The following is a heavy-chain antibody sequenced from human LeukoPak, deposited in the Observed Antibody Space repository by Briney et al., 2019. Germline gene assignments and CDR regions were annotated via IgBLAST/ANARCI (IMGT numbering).Heavy chain of an antibody. V-gene: IGHV1-46*01. CDR3: ARARYYYDSSAYFQH. CDR1: GYTFTSYY. Sequence: ASVKVSCKASGYTFTSYYMHWVRQAPGQGLEWMGIINPSGGSTSYAQTFQGRVTMARDTSTSTVYMELSSLRSEDTAVYYCARARYYYDSSAYFQHWGQGTLVTVSS. D-gene: IGHD3-22*01. CDR2: INPSGGST. J-gene: IGHJ1*01.